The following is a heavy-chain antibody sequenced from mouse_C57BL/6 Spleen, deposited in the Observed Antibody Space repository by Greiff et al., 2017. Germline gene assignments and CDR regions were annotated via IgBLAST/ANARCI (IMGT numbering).Heavy chain of an antibody. Sequence: QVQLQQSGAELARPGASVKLSCKASGYTFTSYGISWVKQRTGQGLEWIGEIYPRSGNTYYNEKFKGKATLTADKSSSTAYMELPSLTSEDSAVYFCARSIYDGYYYAMDYWGQGTSVTVSS. D-gene: IGHD2-3*01. CDR2: IYPRSGNT. J-gene: IGHJ4*01. CDR1: GYTFTSYG. CDR3: ARSIYDGYYYAMDY. V-gene: IGHV1-81*01.